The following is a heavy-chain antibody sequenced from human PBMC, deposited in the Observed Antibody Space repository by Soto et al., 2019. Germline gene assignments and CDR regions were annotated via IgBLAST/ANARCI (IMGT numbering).Heavy chain of an antibody. CDR2: IQGSGNT. CDR3: ARSGGSFNFDY. V-gene: IGHV4-4*07. D-gene: IGHD1-26*01. Sequence: QVQLQESGPGLVKPSETLSLTCSVSGGSISSYYWSWIRQPAGKGLEWIGRIQGSGNTNYNPSLKSRVTMSGDTSQNQFSLKLSSVTAADTAVYYCARSGGSFNFDYWGQGTLVTVSS. CDR1: GGSISSYY. J-gene: IGHJ4*02.